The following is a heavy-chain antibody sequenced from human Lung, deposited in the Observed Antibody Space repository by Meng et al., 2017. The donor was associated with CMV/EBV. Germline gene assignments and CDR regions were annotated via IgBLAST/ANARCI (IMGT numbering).Heavy chain of an antibody. J-gene: IGHJ4*02. CDR1: GGSISSSSYY. V-gene: IGHV4-39*01. D-gene: IGHD1-14*01. CDR3: ARHHHSPTFDY. Sequence: LPGRGRGQLKPSGTLSLTSMVAGGSISSSSYYWAWVRQPPGEGLEWIGSVVYSGTTYYTSSLKSRVSISVDTSKNQFSLKLSSVTAADTAVYYCARHHHSPTFDYWGQGTLVTVSS. CDR2: VVYSGTT.